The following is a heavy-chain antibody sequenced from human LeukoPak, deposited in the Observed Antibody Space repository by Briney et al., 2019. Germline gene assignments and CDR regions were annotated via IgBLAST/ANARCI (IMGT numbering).Heavy chain of an antibody. D-gene: IGHD2/OR15-2a*01. CDR3: VSFYEKY. V-gene: IGHV3-74*01. Sequence: GGSLRLSCAASGFTFSNYWMHWVRQVPGKGLVWVSHINSDGSWTSYADSVKGRFTISKDNAKNTVYLQMNSLRAEDTAVYYCVSFYEKYWGGGPLVTVS. CDR2: INSDGSWT. CDR1: GFTFSNYW. J-gene: IGHJ4*02.